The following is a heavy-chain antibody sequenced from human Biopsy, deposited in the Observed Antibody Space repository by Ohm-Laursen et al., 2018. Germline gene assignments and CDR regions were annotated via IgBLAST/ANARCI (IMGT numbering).Heavy chain of an antibody. CDR2: ISTYNGNT. CDR1: GYTFSSYG. CDR3: ARGGTLVVVPTAVLHSFDI. J-gene: IGHJ3*02. Sequence: SSVKVSCKASGYTFSSYGINWVRQAPGQGLEWLGWISTYNGNTNYAQNLQGRVTMTTDTSTSTAYMELRSLRSDDTAVYYCARGGTLVVVPTAVLHSFDIWGQGTMVTVSS. D-gene: IGHD2-2*01. V-gene: IGHV1-18*01.